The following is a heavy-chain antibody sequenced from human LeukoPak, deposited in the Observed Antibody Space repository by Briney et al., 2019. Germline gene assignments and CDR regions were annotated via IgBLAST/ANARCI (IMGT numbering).Heavy chain of an antibody. CDR2: ISSSSSYI. J-gene: IGHJ6*03. D-gene: IGHD4/OR15-4a*01. CDR3: ARERGDSMALYHYYMEV. CDR1: GFTFSSYS. Sequence: GGSRRLSCAASGFTFSSYSMNWVRQAPGKGLEWVSSISSSSSYIYYADSVKGRFTISRDNAKNSLYLQMNSLRAEDTAVYYCARERGDSMALYHYYMEVWGKGSPRPVSS. V-gene: IGHV3-21*01.